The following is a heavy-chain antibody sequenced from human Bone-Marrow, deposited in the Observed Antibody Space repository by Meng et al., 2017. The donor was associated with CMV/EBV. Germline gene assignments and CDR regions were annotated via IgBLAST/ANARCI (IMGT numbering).Heavy chain of an antibody. CDR2: IKQDGSEK. CDR1: GFTFSSYW. V-gene: IGHV3-7*01. J-gene: IGHJ6*02. CDR3: ARWYSSGWDYYYYYGMDV. D-gene: IGHD6-19*01. Sequence: GESLKISCAASGFTFSSYWMSWVRQAPGKGLEWVANIKQDGSEKYYVDSVKGRFTISRDNAKNSLYLQMNSLRAEDTAVYYCARWYSSGWDYYYYYGMDVWGQGTTVTVSS.